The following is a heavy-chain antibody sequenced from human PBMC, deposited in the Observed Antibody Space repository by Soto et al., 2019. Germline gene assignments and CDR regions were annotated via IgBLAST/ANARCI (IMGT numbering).Heavy chain of an antibody. V-gene: IGHV1-2*02. J-gene: IGHJ4*02. CDR1: GYTFSGFY. D-gene: IGHD6-19*01. Sequence: ASVKVSCKASGYTFSGFYMHWVRQAPGQGLEWMGWINPSNGGTKYAEKFQGRVTMTRDTSISTAYVELSRLTSDDTAVYYCASDAVTGTAGLDFWGQGTLVTVS. CDR3: ASDAVTGTAGLDF. CDR2: INPSNGGT.